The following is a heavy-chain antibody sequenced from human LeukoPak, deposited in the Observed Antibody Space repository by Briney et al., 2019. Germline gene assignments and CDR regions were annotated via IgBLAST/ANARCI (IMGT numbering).Heavy chain of an antibody. J-gene: IGHJ2*01. CDR1: GFTFDGYG. Sequence: PGGSLRLSCAASGFTFDGYGMSWVRQAPGKGLEWVSGINWNGGSTGYADSVKGRFTISRDNAKNSLYLQMNSLRAEDTALYYCARVQWPGSYWYFDLWGRGTLVTVSS. CDR2: INWNGGST. D-gene: IGHD6-19*01. CDR3: ARVQWPGSYWYFDL. V-gene: IGHV3-20*04.